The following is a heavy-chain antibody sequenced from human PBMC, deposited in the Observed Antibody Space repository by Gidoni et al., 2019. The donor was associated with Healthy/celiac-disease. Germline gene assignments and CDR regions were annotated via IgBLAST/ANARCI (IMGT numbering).Heavy chain of an antibody. Sequence: QVPLHQWCSGLFKPSETLSLTCAVYGGSFSGSYWSWIRQPPGKGLEWIGEITHSGSTNYNPSLKRRVTISVDTSKNQYSLKLSSVTAADTAVYYGAREGGYGDYRDYWGQGTLVTVSS. D-gene: IGHD4-17*01. J-gene: IGHJ4*02. CDR2: ITHSGST. CDR1: GGSFSGSY. CDR3: AREGGYGDYRDY. V-gene: IGHV4-34*01.